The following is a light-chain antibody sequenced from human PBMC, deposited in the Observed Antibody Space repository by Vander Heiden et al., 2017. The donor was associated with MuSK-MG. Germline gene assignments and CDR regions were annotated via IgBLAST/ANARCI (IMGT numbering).Light chain of an antibody. CDR3: QQDDNLPNT. V-gene: IGKV1-33*01. CDR1: QDITYY. Sequence: DIQMTQSPSSLSASVGDRVTITCQASQDITYYLNWYQQKPGKAPKLLIYDASNFETGVPSRFSGSGSGTDFTFSIISLQPEDLATYYCQQDDNLPNTFGGGTKVEIK. J-gene: IGKJ4*01. CDR2: DAS.